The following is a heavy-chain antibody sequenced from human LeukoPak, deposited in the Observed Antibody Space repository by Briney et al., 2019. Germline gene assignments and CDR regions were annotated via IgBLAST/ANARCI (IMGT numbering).Heavy chain of an antibody. CDR2: ISGSGGST. Sequence: GGSLRLSCAASGFTFSSYAMSWVRQAPGKGLEWVSAISGSGGSTYYADSVKGRFTISRDNSKNTLYLQMNSLRAEDTAVYYCASAQQYYDSLPIDYWGQGTLVTVSS. J-gene: IGHJ4*02. D-gene: IGHD3-22*01. CDR1: GFTFSSYA. V-gene: IGHV3-23*01. CDR3: ASAQQYYDSLPIDY.